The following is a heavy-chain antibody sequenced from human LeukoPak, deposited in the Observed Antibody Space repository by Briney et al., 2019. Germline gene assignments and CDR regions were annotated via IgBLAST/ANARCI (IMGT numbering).Heavy chain of an antibody. D-gene: IGHD2-21*02. V-gene: IGHV3-48*04. J-gene: IGHJ5*02. CDR2: ISSSSSTI. CDR3: ARVFCGGDCYFTPNWFDP. Sequence: PGGSLRLSCAASGFTFSSYSMNWVRQAPGKGLEWVSYISSSSSTIYYADSVKGRFTISRDNAKNSLYLQMNSLRAEDTAVYYCARVFCGGDCYFTPNWFDPWGQGTLVTVSS. CDR1: GFTFSSYS.